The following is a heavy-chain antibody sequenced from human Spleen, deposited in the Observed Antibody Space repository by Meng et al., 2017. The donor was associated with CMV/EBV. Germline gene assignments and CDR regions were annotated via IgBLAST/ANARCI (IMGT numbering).Heavy chain of an antibody. V-gene: IGHV4-39*07. CDR2: IYYSGST. CDR1: GGSISSGNYY. Sequence: SETLSLTCTVSGGSISSGNYYWGWIRQPPGKGLEWIGSIYYSGSTYNNPSLKSRVTISVDTSKSQFSLRLTSVTAADTAVYYCARAGITGTTYWFDPWGQGTLVTVSS. D-gene: IGHD1-7*01. CDR3: ARAGITGTTYWFDP. J-gene: IGHJ5*02.